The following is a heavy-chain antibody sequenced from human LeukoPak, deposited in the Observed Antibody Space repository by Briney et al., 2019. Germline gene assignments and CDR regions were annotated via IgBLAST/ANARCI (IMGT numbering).Heavy chain of an antibody. Sequence: GGSLRLSCAASGFTFSSYAMSWVRQAPGKGLEWVSAISGSGGSTYYADSVKGRFTISRDNSKNTLYLQMSSLGAEDTAVYYCVKVAVAGTAFDYWGQGTLVTVSS. V-gene: IGHV3-23*01. J-gene: IGHJ4*02. CDR3: VKVAVAGTAFDY. CDR2: ISGSGGST. CDR1: GFTFSSYA. D-gene: IGHD6-19*01.